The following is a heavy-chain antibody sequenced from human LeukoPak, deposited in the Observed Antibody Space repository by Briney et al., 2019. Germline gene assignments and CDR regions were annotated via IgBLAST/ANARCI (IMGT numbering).Heavy chain of an antibody. V-gene: IGHV3-30*04. Sequence: GGSLRLSCAASGFTFSSYAMHWVRQAPGKGLEWVAVISYDGSNKYYADSVKGRFTISRDNSKNTLYLQMNSLRAEDTAVYYCARGGSGSYRTIDYWGQGTLVTVSS. CDR3: ARGGSGSYRTIDY. D-gene: IGHD1-26*01. CDR2: ISYDGSNK. CDR1: GFTFSSYA. J-gene: IGHJ4*02.